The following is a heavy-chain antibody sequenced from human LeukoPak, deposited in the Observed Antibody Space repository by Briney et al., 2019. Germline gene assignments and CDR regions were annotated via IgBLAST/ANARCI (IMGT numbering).Heavy chain of an antibody. CDR1: GFIFSSYG. Sequence: PGGSLRLSCAASGFIFSSYGMHWVSQAPGKWLEWVAVISYDGTNIQYADSVKGRFTISRDNSKNTLYLQMNSLRAEDTAVYHCAKDGLMRFFDYWGQGTLVTVSS. CDR2: ISYDGTNI. V-gene: IGHV3-30*18. J-gene: IGHJ4*02. CDR3: AKDGLMRFFDY. D-gene: IGHD2-8*01.